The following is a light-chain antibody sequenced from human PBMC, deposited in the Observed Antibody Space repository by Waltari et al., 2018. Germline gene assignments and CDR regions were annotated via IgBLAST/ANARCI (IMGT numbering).Light chain of an antibody. J-gene: IGKJ4*01. CDR1: QSVSTY. Sequence: EVVLTQSPVPLSLSPGDKATLSCRASQSVSTYLAWYQQNPGRAPRLLIYDASNRATGIPARFSGSGSGTDFTLTISSLEPEDFAVYYCQQRSNWPPLTFGGGTKVEMK. CDR3: QQRSNWPPLT. CDR2: DAS. V-gene: IGKV3-11*01.